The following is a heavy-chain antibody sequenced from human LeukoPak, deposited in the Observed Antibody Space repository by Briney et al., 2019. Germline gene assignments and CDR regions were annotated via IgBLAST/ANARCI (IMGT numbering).Heavy chain of an antibody. Sequence: ASVKVSCKASGYTFTGYYMHWVRQAPGQGLEWMGRINPNSGGTNYAQKFQGRVTMTRDTSTSTAYMELGRLRSDDTAVYYCARGWNSSGYYWGQGTLVTVSS. J-gene: IGHJ4*02. CDR2: INPNSGGT. CDR1: GYTFTGYY. CDR3: ARGWNSSGYY. D-gene: IGHD3-22*01. V-gene: IGHV1-2*06.